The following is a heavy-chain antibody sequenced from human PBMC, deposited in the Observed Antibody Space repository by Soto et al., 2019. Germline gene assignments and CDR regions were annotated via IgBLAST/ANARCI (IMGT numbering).Heavy chain of an antibody. J-gene: IGHJ4*02. CDR1: GFSLSSRKMG. Sequence: SGPTLVNPTQTLTLTCNFSGFSLSSRKMGVGLIRQPPGKALEWLALIYWDDDKRYRPSLNNRLTITKDTSKNQVLLTMTNLDPVDTATYYCAHTGYYDLLTFDYWGQGTLVTVYS. D-gene: IGHD3-9*01. CDR2: IYWDDDK. V-gene: IGHV2-5*02. CDR3: AHTGYYDLLTFDY.